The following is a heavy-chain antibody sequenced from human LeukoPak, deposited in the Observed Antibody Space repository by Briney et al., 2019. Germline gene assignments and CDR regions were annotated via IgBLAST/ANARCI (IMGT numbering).Heavy chain of an antibody. V-gene: IGHV4-59*08. J-gene: IGHJ5*02. D-gene: IGHD6-6*01. CDR1: GGSINSYY. CDR2: IYYSGST. Sequence: SETLSLTCTVSGGSINSYYWSWIRQPPGKGLEWIGYIYYSGSTNYNPSLKSRVTISVDTSKNQFSLKLSSVTAADTAVYYCARHGIAARLIAWFDPWGQGTLVTVFS. CDR3: ARHGIAARLIAWFDP.